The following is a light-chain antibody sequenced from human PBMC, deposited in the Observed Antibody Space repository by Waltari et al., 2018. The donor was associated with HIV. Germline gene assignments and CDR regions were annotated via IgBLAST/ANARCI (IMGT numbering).Light chain of an antibody. CDR2: GAC. V-gene: IGKV3-20*01. CDR3: QHYGRAPWT. Sequence: SRRAPHCVTGSYVAWYQQKSGQAPRLLSYGACSRATGIPDRVSCSRSGTDCTLTISRLEPEDFAVYYWQHYGRAPWTVGQGTKVESK. J-gene: IGKJ1*01. CDR1: HCVTGSY.